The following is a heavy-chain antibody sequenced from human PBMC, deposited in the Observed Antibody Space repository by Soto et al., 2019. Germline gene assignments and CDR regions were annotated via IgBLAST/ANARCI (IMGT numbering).Heavy chain of an antibody. CDR1: GYTFTDYG. D-gene: IGHD5-12*01. J-gene: IGHJ4*02. CDR3: AILPSEIYEYDF. Sequence: ASVKVSCKASGYTFTDYGILWLRQAPGQGLEWMEWISIYYGNTDYSQKLQGRVTMTRDISTSTAYMELTSLRSDDTAVYYCAILPSEIYEYDFWGQGTPVTVSS. CDR2: ISIYYGNT. V-gene: IGHV1-18*01.